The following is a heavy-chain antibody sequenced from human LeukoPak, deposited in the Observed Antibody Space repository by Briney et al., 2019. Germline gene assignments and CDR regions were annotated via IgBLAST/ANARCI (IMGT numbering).Heavy chain of an antibody. CDR3: ANLPSTNFPYGSNYGYLFSH. CDR1: GFMFSTYA. CDR2: ISGSGDTT. Sequence: PGGSLRLSCAASGFMFSTYAMGWVRQAPGKGLEWVSAISGSGDTTYYADSVKGRFTISRDNSKNTLYLQMSSLRAEDTATYYCANLPSTNFPYGSNYGYLFSHWGQGTLVTVSS. D-gene: IGHD5-18*01. V-gene: IGHV3-23*01. J-gene: IGHJ4*02.